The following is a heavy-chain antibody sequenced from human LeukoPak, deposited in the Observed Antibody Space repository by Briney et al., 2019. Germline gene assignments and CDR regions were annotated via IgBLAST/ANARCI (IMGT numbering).Heavy chain of an antibody. D-gene: IGHD3-10*01. J-gene: IGHJ3*02. V-gene: IGHV3-23*01. CDR1: GFIFQNYA. CDR3: AKGFGNRHAAFDI. CDR2: IGGNDFIT. Sequence: PGGSLRLSCAASGFIFQNYALRWVRQAPGKGLEWLSGIGGNDFITEYADSVKGRFTISRDNSRNTLYLQMKSLRADDTAIYYCAKGFGNRHAAFDIWGPGTMVTVSS.